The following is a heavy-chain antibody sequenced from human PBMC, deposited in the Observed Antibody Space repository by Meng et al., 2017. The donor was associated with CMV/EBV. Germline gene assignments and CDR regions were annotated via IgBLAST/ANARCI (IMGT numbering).Heavy chain of an antibody. D-gene: IGHD6-13*01. CDR3: ARDIRSRIAAAGTPPGY. J-gene: IGHJ4*02. CDR2: INPNSGGT. CDR1: GYTFTGYY. V-gene: IGHV1-2*02. Sequence: ASVKVSCKASGYTFTGYYMHWVRQAPGQGLEWMGWINPNSGGTNYAQKFQGRVTMTRDTSTSTAYMELSRLRSDDTAVYYCARDIRSRIAAAGTPPGYWGQGTLVTVSS.